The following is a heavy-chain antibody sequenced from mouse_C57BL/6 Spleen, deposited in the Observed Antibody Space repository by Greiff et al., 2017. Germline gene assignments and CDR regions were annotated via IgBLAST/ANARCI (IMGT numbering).Heavy chain of an antibody. CDR2: IRNKANGYTT. Sequence: EVHLVESGGGLVQPGGSLSLSCAASGFTFTDYYMSWVRQPPGKALEWLGFIRNKANGYTTEYSASVKGRFTISRDNSQSILYLQMNALRAEDSATYYCARPSAYDAMDYWGQGTSVTVSS. J-gene: IGHJ4*01. CDR3: ARPSAYDAMDY. CDR1: GFTFTDYY. V-gene: IGHV7-3*01.